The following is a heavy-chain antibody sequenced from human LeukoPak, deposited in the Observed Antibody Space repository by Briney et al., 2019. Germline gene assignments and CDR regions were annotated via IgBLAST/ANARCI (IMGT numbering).Heavy chain of an antibody. CDR3: ARDLAYSSGPNS. D-gene: IGHD6-19*01. CDR2: ISGGSSFT. V-gene: IGHV3-21*01. J-gene: IGHJ4*02. CDR1: GFTFSSYW. Sequence: KPGGSLRLSCAASGFTFSSYWMHWVRQAPGKGVEWVSYISGGSSFTYYVDSVKGRFTISRDNAKNSLYLQMNSLRAEDTAVYYCARDLAYSSGPNSWGQGTRVTVSS.